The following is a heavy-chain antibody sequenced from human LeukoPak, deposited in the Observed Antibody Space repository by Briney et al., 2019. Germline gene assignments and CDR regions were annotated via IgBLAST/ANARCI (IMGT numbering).Heavy chain of an antibody. J-gene: IGHJ4*02. Sequence: PGRSLRLSCAASGFTFSSYGMHWVRQAPGKGLEWVAVIWYDGSNKYYADSVKGRFTISRDNSKNTLYLQMNSLRAEDTAVYYCASPRYSSGWYWGDWGQGTLVTVSS. CDR2: IWYDGSNK. D-gene: IGHD6-19*01. V-gene: IGHV3-33*01. CDR1: GFTFSSYG. CDR3: ASPRYSSGWYWGD.